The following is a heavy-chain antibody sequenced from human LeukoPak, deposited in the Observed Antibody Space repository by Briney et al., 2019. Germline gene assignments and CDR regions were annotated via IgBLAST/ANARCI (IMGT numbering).Heavy chain of an antibody. J-gene: IGHJ6*02. Sequence: ASVKVSCKVSGYTLTELSMRWVRQAPGKGLEWMGGFDPEDGETIYAQKFQGRVTMTEDTSTDTAYMELSSLRSEDTAVYYCAREIRSLHWGSNYYYGMDVWGQGTTVTVSS. D-gene: IGHD7-27*01. V-gene: IGHV1-24*01. CDR1: GYTLTELS. CDR2: FDPEDGET. CDR3: AREIRSLHWGSNYYYGMDV.